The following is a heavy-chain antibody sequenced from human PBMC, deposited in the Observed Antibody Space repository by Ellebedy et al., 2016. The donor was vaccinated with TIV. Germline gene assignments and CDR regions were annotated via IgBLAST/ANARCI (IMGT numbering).Heavy chain of an antibody. CDR1: GITISNYW. V-gene: IGHV3-7*01. CDR3: ASGLEV. J-gene: IGHJ6*02. Sequence: PGGSLRLSCAASGITISNYWMTWVRQAPGKGLEWVANIKKDGHEEYYVDSVKGRFTISRDNAKSSLYLQMDSLRVEDTSVYYCASGLEVWGQGTTVIVSS. CDR2: IKKDGHEE.